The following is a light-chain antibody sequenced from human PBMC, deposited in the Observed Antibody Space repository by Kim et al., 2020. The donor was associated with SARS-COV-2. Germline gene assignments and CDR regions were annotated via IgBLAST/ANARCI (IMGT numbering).Light chain of an antibody. CDR1: SSNIGGDT. Sequence: GQKVSITCSGSSSNIGGDTVTWYQQVPGTAPKLLIYNDNQRPSGVPDRFSCSKSGSSATLAISGLQSEDEADYYCAAWDDNVKGPVFGGGTKLTVL. CDR2: NDN. V-gene: IGLV1-44*01. J-gene: IGLJ2*01. CDR3: AAWDDNVKGPV.